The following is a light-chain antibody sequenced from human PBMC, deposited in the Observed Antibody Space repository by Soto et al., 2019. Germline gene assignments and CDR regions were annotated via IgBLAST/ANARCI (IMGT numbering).Light chain of an antibody. CDR2: GAS. Sequence: DVQLTQSPSSLSASVGDRVTIYCRTSHISSTYLHWYQQKPGKAPNLLIYGASSLQSGVPSRFSGSGSGTDFTLTISSLQPEDFATYYCQQSYSSPYSFGQGTKLEIK. CDR1: HISSTY. V-gene: IGKV1-39*01. J-gene: IGKJ2*03. CDR3: QQSYSSPYS.